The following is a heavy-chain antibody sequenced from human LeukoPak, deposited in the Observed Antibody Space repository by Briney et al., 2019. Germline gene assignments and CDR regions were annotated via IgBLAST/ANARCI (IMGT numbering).Heavy chain of an antibody. J-gene: IGHJ4*02. CDR3: AKVNNYDDY. D-gene: IGHD1/OR15-1a*01. V-gene: IGHV3-30*18. Sequence: PGWSLRLSCAASGFTFSTFGIHWVRQAPGKGLEWVAAISPDGNNEYYTDSVKGRFTISRDNSKNMIYLQMNSLRGEDSAVYYCAKVNNYDDYWGQGTLVTVSS. CDR1: GFTFSTFG. CDR2: ISPDGNNE.